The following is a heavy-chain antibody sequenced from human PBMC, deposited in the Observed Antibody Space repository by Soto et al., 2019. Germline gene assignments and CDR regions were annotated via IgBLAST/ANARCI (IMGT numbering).Heavy chain of an antibody. CDR2: IYPGDSDT. D-gene: IGHD2-15*01. CDR3: ARSDKTYCSGGSCRYFQH. V-gene: IGHV5-51*01. CDR1: GYSFTSYW. J-gene: IGHJ1*01. Sequence: GASLKISCKGSGYSFTSYWIGWVRQMPGKGLEWMGIIYPGDSDTRYSPSFQGQVTISADKSISTAYLQWSSLKASDTAMYYCARSDKTYCSGGSCRYFQHWGQGTLVTVSS.